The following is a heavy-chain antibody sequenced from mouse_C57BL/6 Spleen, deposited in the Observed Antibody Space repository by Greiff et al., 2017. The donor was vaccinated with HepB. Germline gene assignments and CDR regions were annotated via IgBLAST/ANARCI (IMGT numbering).Heavy chain of an antibody. CDR3: ARERSDYYGSSYEAMDY. V-gene: IGHV1-55*01. CDR2: IYPGSGST. D-gene: IGHD1-1*01. J-gene: IGHJ4*01. CDR1: GYTFTSYW. Sequence: QVQLQQPGAELVKPGASVKMSCKASGYTFTSYWITWVKQRPGQGLEWIGDIYPGSGSTNYNEKFKSNATLTVDTSSSTAYMQLSSLTSEDSAVYYCARERSDYYGSSYEAMDYWGQGTSVTVSS.